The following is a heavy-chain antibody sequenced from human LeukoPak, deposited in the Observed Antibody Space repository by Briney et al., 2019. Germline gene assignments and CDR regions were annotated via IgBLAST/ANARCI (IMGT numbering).Heavy chain of an antibody. V-gene: IGHV3-21*01. J-gene: IGHJ4*02. CDR1: GFTFSSYS. Sequence: KTGGSLRLSCAASGFTFSSYSMNWVRQAPGKGLEWVSSISSSSSYIYYADSVKGRFTISRDNAKNSLYLQMNSLRAEDTAVYYCARDLIVATTFDYWGQGTLVTVSS. CDR3: ARDLIVATTFDY. D-gene: IGHD5-12*01. CDR2: ISSSSSYI.